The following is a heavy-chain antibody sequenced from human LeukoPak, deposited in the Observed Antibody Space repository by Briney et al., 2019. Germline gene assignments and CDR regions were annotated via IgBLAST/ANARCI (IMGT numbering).Heavy chain of an antibody. CDR2: IYTSGST. Sequence: SETLSLTCTVSGGSISSYYWSWIRQPAGKGLEWIGRIYTSGSTNYNPSLKSRVTMSVDTSKNQFSLKLSSVTAADTAVYYCARSQTVPRYYDFWSGYYNWSYPWGQGTLVTVSS. V-gene: IGHV4-4*07. D-gene: IGHD3-3*01. J-gene: IGHJ5*02. CDR1: GGSISSYY. CDR3: ARSQTVPRYYDFWSGYYNWSYP.